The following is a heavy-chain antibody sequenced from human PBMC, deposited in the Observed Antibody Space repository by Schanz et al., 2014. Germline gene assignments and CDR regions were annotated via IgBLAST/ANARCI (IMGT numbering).Heavy chain of an antibody. CDR1: EFSFSSFG. D-gene: IGHD2-21*01. CDR3: TKGLLPVRALADGFDV. CDR2: ISSSSSTI. Sequence: EVQLVESGGGLVQPRGSLRLSCAASEFSFSSFGMNWVRQAPGKGLEWVSYISSSSSTIYYADSVKGRFTISRDNAKNSLYLQMNSLRAEDTALYYCTKGLLPVRALADGFDVWGQGTMVTVSP. V-gene: IGHV3-48*01. J-gene: IGHJ3*01.